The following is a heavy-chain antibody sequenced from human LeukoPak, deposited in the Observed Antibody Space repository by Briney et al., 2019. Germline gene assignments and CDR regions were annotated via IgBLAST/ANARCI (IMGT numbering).Heavy chain of an antibody. V-gene: IGHV3-53*01. CDR2: IYSGGST. CDR1: GFAVSSNY. Sequence: GGPLRLSCAASGFAVSSNYMSWVRQAPGKGLEWVSVIYSGGSTYYADSVKGRFTISRDNSKNTLYLQMNSLRAEDTAVYYCARESDYGDFDYWGQGTLVTVSS. D-gene: IGHD4-17*01. CDR3: ARESDYGDFDY. J-gene: IGHJ4*02.